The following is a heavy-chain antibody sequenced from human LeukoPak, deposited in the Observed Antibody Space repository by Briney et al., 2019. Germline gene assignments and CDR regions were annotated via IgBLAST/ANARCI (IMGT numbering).Heavy chain of an antibody. D-gene: IGHD3-3*01. CDR3: ARGHGNKNYDFWSGYYLPFDY. CDR1: GFTVSSNY. J-gene: IGHJ4*02. CDR2: IYSGGST. Sequence: GGSLRLSCAASGFTVSSNYMSWVRQAPGKGLEWVSVIYSGGSTYYADSVKGRFTISRDNSKNSLYLQMNSLRAEDTAVYYCARGHGNKNYDFWSGYYLPFDYWGQGTLVTVSS. V-gene: IGHV3-53*01.